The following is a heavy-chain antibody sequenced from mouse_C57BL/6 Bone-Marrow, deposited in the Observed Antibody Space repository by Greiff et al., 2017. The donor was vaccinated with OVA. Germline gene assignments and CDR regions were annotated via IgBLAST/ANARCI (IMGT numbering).Heavy chain of an antibody. D-gene: IGHD2-12*01. V-gene: IGHV1-69*01. CDR2: IDPSDSYT. Sequence: QVQLKQPGAELVMPGASVKLSCKASGYTFTSYWMHWVKQRPGQGLEWIGEIDPSDSYTNYNQKFKGKSTLTVDKSSSTAYMQLSSLTSEDSAVYYCARSEAYYSAYWGQGTLVTVSA. CDR1: GYTFTSYW. J-gene: IGHJ3*01. CDR3: ARSEAYYSAY.